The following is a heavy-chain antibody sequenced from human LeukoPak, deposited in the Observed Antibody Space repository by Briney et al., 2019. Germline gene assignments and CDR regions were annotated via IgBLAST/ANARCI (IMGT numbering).Heavy chain of an antibody. Sequence: ASVKVSCKASGYTFTSYGISWVRQAPGQGLEWMGWISAYNGNTNYAQKLQERVTITRDMSTSTAYMELSSLRSEDTAVYYCAVRLGYDAFDIWGQGTMVTVSS. CDR1: GYTFTSYG. CDR2: ISAYNGNT. V-gene: IGHV1-18*01. D-gene: IGHD3-22*01. CDR3: AVRLGYDAFDI. J-gene: IGHJ3*02.